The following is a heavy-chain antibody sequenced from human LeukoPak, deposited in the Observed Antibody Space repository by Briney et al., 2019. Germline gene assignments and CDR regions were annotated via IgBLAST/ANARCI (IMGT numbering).Heavy chain of an antibody. CDR3: AKGRRDGYNFPLFDF. D-gene: IGHD5-24*01. CDR1: GFTFNFAA. Sequence: GGSLRVSCAASGFTFNFAAMNWVRQSPGKGLEWVATIIGNGFSTYYADSVSGRFTISRDNSQNTLFLQMNSLRAEDTAIYYSAKGRRDGYNFPLFDFWGHGALVTVSS. CDR2: IIGNGFST. V-gene: IGHV3-23*01. J-gene: IGHJ4*01.